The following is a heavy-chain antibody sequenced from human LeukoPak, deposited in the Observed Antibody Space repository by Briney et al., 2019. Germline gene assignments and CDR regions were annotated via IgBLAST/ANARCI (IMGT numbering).Heavy chain of an antibody. D-gene: IGHD2-21*01. V-gene: IGHV3-74*01. J-gene: IGHJ6*03. CDR3: ARARLWYYYYYMDV. CDR2: INSDGSST. Sequence: GGSLRLSCAASGFTFSSYWMHWVRQAPGKGLVWVSRINSDGSSTIYADSVKGRFTISRDNAKNTLYLQMNSLRAEDTAVYYCARARLWYYYYYMDVWGKGTTVTVSS. CDR1: GFTFSSYW.